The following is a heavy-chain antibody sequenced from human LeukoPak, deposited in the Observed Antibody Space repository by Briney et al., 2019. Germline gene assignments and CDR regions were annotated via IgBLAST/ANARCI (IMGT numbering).Heavy chain of an antibody. D-gene: IGHD5-12*01. V-gene: IGHV3-53*01. J-gene: IGHJ4*02. CDR3: ARAIIDIVATIYFDY. CDR1: GFTVSSNY. CDR2: IYSGGST. Sequence: GGSLRLSCAASGFTVSSNYMSRVRQAPGKGLEWVSVIYSGGSTYYADSVKGRFTISRDNSKNTLYLQMNSLRAEDTAVYYCARAIIDIVATIYFDYWGQGTLVTVSS.